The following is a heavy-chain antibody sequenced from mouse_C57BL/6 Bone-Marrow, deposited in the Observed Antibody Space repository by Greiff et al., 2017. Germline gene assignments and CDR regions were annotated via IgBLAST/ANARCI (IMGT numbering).Heavy chain of an antibody. CDR1: GYTFTSYW. V-gene: IGHV1-50*01. Sequence: QVQLQQPGAELVKPGASVKLSCKASGYTFTSYWMQWVKQRPGQGLEWIGELDPSDSYTNYTQKFKGKATLTVDPSSSTAYMQLSSLTSEDSAVYYCARSGYSNAWFAYWGQGTLVTVAA. D-gene: IGHD2-5*01. J-gene: IGHJ3*01. CDR2: LDPSDSYT. CDR3: ARSGYSNAWFAY.